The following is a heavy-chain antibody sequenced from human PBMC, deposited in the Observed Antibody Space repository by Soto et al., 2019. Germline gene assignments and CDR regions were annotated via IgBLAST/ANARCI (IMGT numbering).Heavy chain of an antibody. CDR1: GGTFSSYA. Sequence: QVQLVQSGAEVKKPGSSVKVSCKASGGTFSSYAISWVRQAPGQGLEWMGGIIPIFGTATYAQKFQGRVTNHADEYTSTAYMEVSSMRSEDTAVYYCARCGSGWYGPGTAQSYVRYYYYYGMDVWGQGTTVTVSS. D-gene: IGHD6-19*01. J-gene: IGHJ6*02. CDR2: IIPIFGTA. CDR3: ARCGSGWYGPGTAQSYVRYYYYYGMDV. V-gene: IGHV1-69*12.